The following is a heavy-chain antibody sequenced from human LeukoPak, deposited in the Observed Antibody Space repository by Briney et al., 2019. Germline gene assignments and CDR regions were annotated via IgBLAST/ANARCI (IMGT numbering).Heavy chain of an antibody. CDR3: TKKRAVAGLGYYYMDV. V-gene: IGHV3-30*02. J-gene: IGHJ6*03. CDR2: IRYDGSNK. Sequence: PGGSLRLSCAASGFTFSSYGIHWVRQAPGKGLEWVAFIRYDGSNKYYADSVKGRFTISRDDSKNTLYLQMNSLRAEDTAVYYCTKKRAVAGLGYYYMDVWGKGTTVTVSS. D-gene: IGHD6-19*01. CDR1: GFTFSSYG.